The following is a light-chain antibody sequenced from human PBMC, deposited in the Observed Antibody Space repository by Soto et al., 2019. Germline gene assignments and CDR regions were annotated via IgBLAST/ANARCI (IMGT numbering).Light chain of an antibody. V-gene: IGKV1-5*01. CDR2: DAS. Sequence: DIQMTQSPSTLSASVGDRVTITCRASQSISNRLAWYQQKPGKAPKVLIYDASSLESGVPSRFSGSGSATAFILTISSLQPDDFATYYCQHYGGVWTFGQGTKVEIK. J-gene: IGKJ1*01. CDR3: QHYGGVWT. CDR1: QSISNR.